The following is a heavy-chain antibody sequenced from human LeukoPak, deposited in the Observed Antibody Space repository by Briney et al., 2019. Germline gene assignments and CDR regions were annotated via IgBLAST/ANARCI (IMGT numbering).Heavy chain of an antibody. D-gene: IGHD6-13*01. CDR2: ISSSSSYI. J-gene: IGHJ6*02. Sequence: GGSLRLSCAASGFTFSSYSMTWVRQAPGKGLEWVSSISSSSSYIYYADSVKGRFTISRDNSKNTLYLQMNSLRAEDTAVYYCAKDLRLIAAAGSPLGMDVWGQGTTVTVSS. CDR3: AKDLRLIAAAGSPLGMDV. CDR1: GFTFSSYS. V-gene: IGHV3-21*01.